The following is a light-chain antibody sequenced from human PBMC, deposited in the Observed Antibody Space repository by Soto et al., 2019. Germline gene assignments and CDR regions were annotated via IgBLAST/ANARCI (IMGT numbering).Light chain of an antibody. CDR1: QSLSNN. CDR2: GAS. J-gene: IGKJ2*01. V-gene: IGKV3-15*01. Sequence: EIVLTQSPGTLSXXPXXXXTXXXRASQSLSNNIYLAWYQQKPGQAPRLLIYGASTRATGIPARFSGSGSGTEFTLTISSLQSEDFAVYYCQQYNNWPLFGQGTKVDI. CDR3: QQYNNWPL.